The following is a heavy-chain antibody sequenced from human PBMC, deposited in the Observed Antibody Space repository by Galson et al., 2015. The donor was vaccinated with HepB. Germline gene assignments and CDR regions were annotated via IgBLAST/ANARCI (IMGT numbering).Heavy chain of an antibody. D-gene: IGHD3-10*01. J-gene: IGHJ4*02. CDR1: GFTFSSYG. CDR3: AKAGLWFGELLYYFDY. CDR2: IRYDGSNK. Sequence: SLRLSCAASGFTFSSYGMHWVRQAPGKGLEWVAFIRYDGSNKYYADSVKGRFTMSRDNSKNTLYLQMSSLRAEDTAVYYCAKAGLWFGELLYYFDYWGQGTLVTVCS. V-gene: IGHV3-30*02.